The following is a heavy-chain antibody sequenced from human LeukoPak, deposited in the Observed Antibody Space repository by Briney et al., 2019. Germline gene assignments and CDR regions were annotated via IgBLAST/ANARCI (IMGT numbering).Heavy chain of an antibody. J-gene: IGHJ4*02. CDR1: GSTFSSYE. CDR2: ISSSGSTI. CDR3: AREAAAAVFDY. D-gene: IGHD6-13*01. V-gene: IGHV3-48*03. Sequence: GGSLRLSCAASGSTFSSYEMNWVRQAPGKGLEWVSYISSSGSTIYYADSVKGRFTISRDNAKNSLYLQMNSLRAEDTAVYYCAREAAAAVFDYWGQGTLVTVSS.